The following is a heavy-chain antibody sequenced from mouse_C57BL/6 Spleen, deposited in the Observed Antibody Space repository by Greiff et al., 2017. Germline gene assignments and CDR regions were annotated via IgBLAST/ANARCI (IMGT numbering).Heavy chain of an antibody. CDR2: INPNNGGT. V-gene: IGHV1-26*01. CDR1: GYTFTDYY. CDR3: ARRYYSNLDY. Sequence: EVQLQQSGPELVKPGASVKISCKASGYTFTDYYMNWVKQSHGKSLEWIGDINPNNGGTSYNQKFKGKATLTVDKSSSTAYMELRSLTSEDSAVYYCARRYYSNLDYWGQGTTLTVSS. J-gene: IGHJ2*01. D-gene: IGHD2-5*01.